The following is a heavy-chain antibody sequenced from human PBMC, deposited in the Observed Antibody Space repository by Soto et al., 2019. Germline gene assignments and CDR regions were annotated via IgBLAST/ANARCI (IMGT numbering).Heavy chain of an antibody. CDR1: GGSISSSSYY. CDR2: IYYSGST. V-gene: IGHV4-39*01. Sequence: HLQLQESGPGLVKPSETLSLTCTVSGGSISSSSYYWGWIRQPPGKGLEWIGSIYYSGSTYYNPSLERRVIISVDTSKNQFALKLSSVTAADTAVYYCARVANFDYWGQGTLVTVSS. D-gene: IGHD2-15*01. CDR3: ARVANFDY. J-gene: IGHJ4*02.